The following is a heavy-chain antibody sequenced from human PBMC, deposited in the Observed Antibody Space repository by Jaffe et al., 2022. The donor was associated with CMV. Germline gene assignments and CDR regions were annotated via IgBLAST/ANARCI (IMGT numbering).Heavy chain of an antibody. CDR2: IYWDDDK. V-gene: IGHV2-5*02. Sequence: QITLQESGPTLVKPTQALALTCTFSGFSLNTYGVGVGWIRQPPGKALEWLALIYWDDDKRYSPSLKSRLTITKDTSKNQVVLIMTHMDPVDTATYSCAHSNYYDSGRGGRDFDYWGQGTLVTVSS. J-gene: IGHJ4*02. CDR3: AHSNYYDSGRGGRDFDY. CDR1: GFSLNTYGVG. D-gene: IGHD3-22*01.